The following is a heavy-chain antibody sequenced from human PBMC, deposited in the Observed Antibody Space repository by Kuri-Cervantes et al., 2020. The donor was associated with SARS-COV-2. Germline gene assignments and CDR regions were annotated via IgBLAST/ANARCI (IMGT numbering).Heavy chain of an antibody. Sequence: LRLSCSVSGDSLSRGGHYWTWIRQHPGKGLEWIGSIYYSGRTYYNPSLQSRLTISLDTSQNQFSLKLSPVTAADTAVYYCARSFGTAAGQLDYWGQETLVTVSS. CDR2: IYYSGRT. CDR3: ARSFGTAAGQLDY. D-gene: IGHD6-13*01. CDR1: GDSLSRGGHY. J-gene: IGHJ4*02. V-gene: IGHV4-31*03.